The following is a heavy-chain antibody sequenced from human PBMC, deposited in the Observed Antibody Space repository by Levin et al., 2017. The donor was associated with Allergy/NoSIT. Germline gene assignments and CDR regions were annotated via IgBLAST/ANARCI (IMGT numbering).Heavy chain of an antibody. D-gene: IGHD6-13*01. CDR1: GFILSDYW. Sequence: GGSLRLSCAASGFILSDYWMSWVRQAPGRGLEWVANIKQDGTEEFYVDSVKGRFSISRDNAKNSLYLQVNSLKAEDTAVYFCARNRPSSFWYFNLWGRGTLVSVSS. CDR2: IKQDGTEE. J-gene: IGHJ2*01. CDR3: ARNRPSSFWYFNL. V-gene: IGHV3-7*01.